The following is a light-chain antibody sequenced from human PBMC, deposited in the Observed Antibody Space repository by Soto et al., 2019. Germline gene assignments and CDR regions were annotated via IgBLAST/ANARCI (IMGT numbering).Light chain of an antibody. J-gene: IGKJ2*01. V-gene: IGKV3-15*01. Sequence: EIVMTQSPGTLSVSPGERATLSCRASHGVSSDLAWYQQKPGQAPRLLIYGASTRPTGIPARFSGSGSGTEFTLTISRLQSEDFAVYYCQQSYNWPYTFGQGTKLEIK. CDR3: QQSYNWPYT. CDR2: GAS. CDR1: HGVSSD.